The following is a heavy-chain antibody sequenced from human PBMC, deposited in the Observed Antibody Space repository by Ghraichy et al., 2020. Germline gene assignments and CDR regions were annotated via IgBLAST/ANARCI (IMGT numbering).Heavy chain of an antibody. V-gene: IGHV3-23*01. CDR3: AKSLRKVVAAAYFDY. J-gene: IGHJ4*02. CDR2: ISGSGGRT. Sequence: GGSLRLSCAASGFTFSSYAMSWVRQAPGKGLEWVSAISGSGGRTYYADSVKGRFTISRDNSKNTLYLQMNSLRAEDTAVYYCAKSLRKVVAAAYFDYWGQGTLVTVSS. D-gene: IGHD2-15*01. CDR1: GFTFSSYA.